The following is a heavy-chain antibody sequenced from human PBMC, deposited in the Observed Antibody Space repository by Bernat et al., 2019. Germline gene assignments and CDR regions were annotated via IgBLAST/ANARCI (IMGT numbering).Heavy chain of an antibody. J-gene: IGHJ6*03. Sequence: QVQLVQSGAEVKKPGASVKVSCKASGYTFSSYDINWVRQATGQGLEWMVWMNPNSGNTGYRQNYQGRVAMTKNTSITTAYMELSSLRSEDTAVYYCARGARVPTSYYMDVWGKGTTVTVSS. CDR3: ARGARVPTSYYMDV. CDR1: GYTFSSYD. D-gene: IGHD5-12*01. CDR2: MNPNSGNT. V-gene: IGHV1-8*01.